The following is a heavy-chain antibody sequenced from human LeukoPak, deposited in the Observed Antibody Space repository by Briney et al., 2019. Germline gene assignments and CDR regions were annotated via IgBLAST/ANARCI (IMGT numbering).Heavy chain of an antibody. CDR1: GFTFSSHA. D-gene: IGHD6-13*01. V-gene: IGHV3-23*01. CDR3: AKDLSEVAAADNACYGMDV. J-gene: IGHJ6*02. Sequence: GGSLRLSCAASGFTFSSHAMSWVRQAPGKGLEWISSISGAGGGTYYADSVKGRFTISRDNFKDTVSLQMNSLRAEDTATYYCAKDLSEVAAADNACYGMDVWGQGTTVTVSS. CDR2: ISGAGGGT.